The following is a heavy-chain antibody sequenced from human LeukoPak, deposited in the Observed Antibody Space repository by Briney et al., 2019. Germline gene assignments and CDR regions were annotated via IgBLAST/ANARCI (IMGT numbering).Heavy chain of an antibody. CDR1: GGTFSSYA. CDR2: IIPIFGTA. J-gene: IGHJ4*02. D-gene: IGHD3-10*01. CDR3: ATTRVPAQYGSGSYDY. Sequence: GSSVKVSRKASGGTFSSYAISWVRQAPGQGLEWMGGIIPIFGTANYAQKFQGRVTMTEDTSTDTAYMELSSLRSEDTAVYYCATTRVPAQYGSGSYDYWGQGTLVTVSS. V-gene: IGHV1-69*06.